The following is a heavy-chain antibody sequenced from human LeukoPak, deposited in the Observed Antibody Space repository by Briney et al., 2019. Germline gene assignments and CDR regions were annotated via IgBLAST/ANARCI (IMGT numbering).Heavy chain of an antibody. Sequence: PGESLKISCKGSGYSFTSYWMSWVRQMPGKGLEWMGRLDPSDSYTNYSPSFQGHVTISADKSISTAYLQWSSLKASDTAMYYCARLRDGSLDYWGQGTLVTVSS. V-gene: IGHV5-10-1*01. CDR1: GYSFTSYW. CDR2: LDPSDSYT. CDR3: ARLRDGSLDY. J-gene: IGHJ4*02.